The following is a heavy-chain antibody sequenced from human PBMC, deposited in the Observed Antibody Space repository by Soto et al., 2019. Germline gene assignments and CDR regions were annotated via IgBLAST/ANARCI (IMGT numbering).Heavy chain of an antibody. D-gene: IGHD1-1*01. V-gene: IGHV4-4*02. Sequence: SETLSLSCTLSGGSVRAPDWWNWVRQSADKGLEWIAEVHISGHSNYNPSLRSRVSVSIDSSKNQFYLNLNSVTAADTAIYYCARVRQGCSANNCYFDPWGQGTQVTVSS. CDR2: VHISGHS. J-gene: IGHJ5*01. CDR1: GGSVRAPDW. CDR3: ARVRQGCSANNCYFDP.